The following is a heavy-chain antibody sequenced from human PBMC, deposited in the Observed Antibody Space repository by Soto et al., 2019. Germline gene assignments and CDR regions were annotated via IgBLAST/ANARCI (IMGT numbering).Heavy chain of an antibody. CDR3: ARGGDRKFDP. V-gene: IGHV4-34*01. J-gene: IGHJ5*02. CDR1: GGSFSGYY. CDR2: INHSGST. Sequence: QVQLQQWGAGLLKPSETLSLTCAVYGGSFSGYYWSWIHQPPGKGLEWIGEINHSGSTNYNPSLKSRVTISVDTSKNQFSLKLSSVTAADTAVYYCARGGDRKFDPWGQGTLVTVSS.